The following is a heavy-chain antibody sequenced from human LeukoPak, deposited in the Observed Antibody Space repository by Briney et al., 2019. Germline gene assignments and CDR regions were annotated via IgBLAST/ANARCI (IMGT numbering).Heavy chain of an antibody. D-gene: IGHD1-7*01. CDR2: VYTSGST. Sequence: PSETLSLTRSVSGGSIRGYYWTWMRQPAAKGREWIGRVYTSGSTHYNPTLKTRLTMSVYTSKNQFSLKLSSVTAADTAVYYCTRLITGTTTAFDIWGQGTMVTVSS. V-gene: IGHV4-4*07. CDR3: TRLITGTTTAFDI. J-gene: IGHJ3*02. CDR1: GGSIRGYY.